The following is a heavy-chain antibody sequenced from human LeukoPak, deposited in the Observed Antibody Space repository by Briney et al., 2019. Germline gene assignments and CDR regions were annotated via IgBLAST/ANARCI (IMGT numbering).Heavy chain of an antibody. J-gene: IGHJ4*02. V-gene: IGHV3-30*18. D-gene: IGHD3-9*01. CDR1: GFTFSSYG. Sequence: PGGSLRLSCAASGFTFSSYGMHGVGQAAGKGLEGVAVISYDGSNKYYADSVKGRFTISRDNSKNTLYLQMNSLRAEDTAVYYCAKAPYYDILTGYFDYWGQGTLVTVSS. CDR2: ISYDGSNK. CDR3: AKAPYYDILTGYFDY.